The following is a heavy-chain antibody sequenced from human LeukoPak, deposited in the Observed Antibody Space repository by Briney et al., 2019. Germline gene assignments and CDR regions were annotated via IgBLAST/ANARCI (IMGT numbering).Heavy chain of an antibody. CDR3: ATPYCSTISCLDVFNM. V-gene: IGHV4-31*03. CDR2: KYFSGSA. Sequence: PSETLSLNCNVSGVSVSDGRYYWTWIRQRPGKGLEWIGYKYFSGSAKYNPSLKSRLTISIDSSRNQFSLQLSSVTAADTATYYCATPYCSTISCLDVFNMWGQGTGVTVSS. CDR1: GVSVSDGRYY. D-gene: IGHD2-2*01. J-gene: IGHJ3*02.